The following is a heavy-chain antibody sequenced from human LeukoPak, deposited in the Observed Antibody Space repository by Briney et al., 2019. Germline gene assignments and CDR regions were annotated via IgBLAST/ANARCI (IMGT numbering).Heavy chain of an antibody. Sequence: SETLSLTCTVSGGSISSYYWSWIRQPPGKGLEWIGYIYYSGSTNYDPSLKSRVTISLDTSKNQFSLKLSSVTAADTAVYYCARGGTVTNFGYWGQGTLVTVSS. CDR3: ARGGTVTNFGY. D-gene: IGHD4-17*01. CDR1: GGSISSYY. CDR2: IYYSGST. V-gene: IGHV4-59*01. J-gene: IGHJ4*02.